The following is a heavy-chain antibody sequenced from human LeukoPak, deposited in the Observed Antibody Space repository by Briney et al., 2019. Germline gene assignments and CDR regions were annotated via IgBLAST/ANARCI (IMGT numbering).Heavy chain of an antibody. J-gene: IGHJ4*02. Sequence: TGGSLRLSCAASGFTFSSYAMSWVRQAPGKGLEWVSAISGSGGSTYYADSVKGRFTISRDNSKNTLYLQVNSLRAEDTAVYYCAKGAPVGDARIGVVRPYYFDYWGQGTLVTVSS. D-gene: IGHD3-22*01. V-gene: IGHV3-23*01. CDR3: AKGAPVGDARIGVVRPYYFDY. CDR1: GFTFSSYA. CDR2: ISGSGGST.